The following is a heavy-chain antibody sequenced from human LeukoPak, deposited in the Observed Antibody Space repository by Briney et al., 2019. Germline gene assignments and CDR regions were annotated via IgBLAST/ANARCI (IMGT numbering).Heavy chain of an antibody. CDR3: AKDVVPDSGWDLDY. Sequence: PGGSLRLSCAASGFTFSTYSMTWVRQGPGKRLERVSSIYPSGDSTFYADSVKGRFTISRDNSKNTLYLQMSSLRTEDTAIYYCAKDVVPDSGWDLDYWGQGTLVTVSS. D-gene: IGHD6-19*01. CDR1: GFTFSTYS. CDR2: IYPSGDST. V-gene: IGHV3-23*01. J-gene: IGHJ4*02.